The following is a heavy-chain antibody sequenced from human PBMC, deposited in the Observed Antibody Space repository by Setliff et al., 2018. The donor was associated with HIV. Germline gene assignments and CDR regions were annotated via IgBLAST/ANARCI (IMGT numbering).Heavy chain of an antibody. D-gene: IGHD4-17*01. CDR2: ISSSSSTI. J-gene: IGHJ4*02. V-gene: IGHV3-48*04. CDR3: ARGPGGVTTPFDY. Sequence: GGSLRLSCAASGFTFSSYSMNLVRQAPGKGLEWVSYISSSSSTIYYADSVKGRFTISRDNAKNSLYLQMNSLRAEDTAVYYCARGPGGVTTPFDYWGQGTLVTVSS. CDR1: GFTFSSYS.